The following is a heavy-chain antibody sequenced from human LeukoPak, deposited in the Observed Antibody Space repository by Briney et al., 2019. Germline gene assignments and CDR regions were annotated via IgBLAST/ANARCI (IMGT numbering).Heavy chain of an antibody. CDR3: AKEKGNTGRPDY. Sequence: PGGSLRLSSAAATLTSNIDCMHWVRQPQSRGMGWVAFIRYDGNIKYYADSVKGRFTISRGNSKITLCLQMSSLRTEDTAVYYCAKEKGNTGRPDYWGQGTVVTVSA. CDR2: IRYDGNIK. V-gene: IGHV3-30*02. CDR1: TLTSNIDC. D-gene: IGHD6-6*01. J-gene: IGHJ4*02.